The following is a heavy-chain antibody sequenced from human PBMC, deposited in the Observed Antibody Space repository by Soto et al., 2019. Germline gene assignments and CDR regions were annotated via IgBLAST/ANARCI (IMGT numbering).Heavy chain of an antibody. V-gene: IGHV3-23*01. J-gene: IGHJ4*02. D-gene: IGHD1-26*01. Sequence: GSLRLSCAASGFTFSSYAMSWVRQAPGKGLEWVSAISGSGGSTYYADSVKGRFTISRGNSKNTLYLQMNSLRAEDTAVYYCAKHGGSYSMYYFDYWGQGTLVTVSS. CDR2: ISGSGGST. CDR1: GFTFSSYA. CDR3: AKHGGSYSMYYFDY.